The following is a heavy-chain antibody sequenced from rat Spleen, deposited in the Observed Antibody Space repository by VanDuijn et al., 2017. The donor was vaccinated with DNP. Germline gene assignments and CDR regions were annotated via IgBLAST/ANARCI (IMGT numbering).Heavy chain of an antibody. D-gene: IGHD1-7*01. V-gene: IGHV3-1*01. CDR1: GYSITSNY. J-gene: IGHJ2*01. CDR2: ISYSGST. CDR3: ARWTRYFDY. Sequence: EVQLQESGAGLVKPSQSLSLTCSVTGYSITSNYWGWIRKFPGNKLEYIGHISYSGSTNYNPALKSRLSITRDKSKNHFFLNLNSVTTEDTATYYCARWTRYFDYWGQGVMVTVSS.